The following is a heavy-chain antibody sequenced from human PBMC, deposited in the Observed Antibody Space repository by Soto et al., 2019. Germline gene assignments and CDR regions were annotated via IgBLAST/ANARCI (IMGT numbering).Heavy chain of an antibody. Sequence: GGSLRLSCAAPGFTFSSYSMNWVRQAPGKGLEWVSSISSSSSYIYYADSVKGRFTISRDNAKNSLYLQMNSLRAEDTAVYYCARDSYSSLVFDIWGQGTMVTVSS. D-gene: IGHD6-13*01. CDR1: GFTFSSYS. J-gene: IGHJ3*02. V-gene: IGHV3-21*01. CDR2: ISSSSSYI. CDR3: ARDSYSSLVFDI.